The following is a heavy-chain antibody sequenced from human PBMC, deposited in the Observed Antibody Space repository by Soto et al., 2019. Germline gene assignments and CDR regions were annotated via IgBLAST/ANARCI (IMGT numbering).Heavy chain of an antibody. CDR3: ARVSLRYFDWLLSLSGMDV. CDR1: GYTFTGYY. Sequence: GASVKVSCKASGYTFTGYYMHWVRQAPGQGLEWMGWINPNSGGTNYAQKFQGWVTMTRDTSISTAYMELSRLRSDDTAVYYCARVSLRYFDWLLSLSGMDVWGQGTTVTVSS. V-gene: IGHV1-2*04. CDR2: INPNSGGT. J-gene: IGHJ6*02. D-gene: IGHD3-9*01.